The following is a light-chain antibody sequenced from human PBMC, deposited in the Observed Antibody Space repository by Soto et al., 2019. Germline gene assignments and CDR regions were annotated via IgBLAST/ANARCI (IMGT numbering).Light chain of an antibody. CDR2: GAS. CDR1: QSVSSD. Sequence: EIVMTQSAATLSVSPGERATLSCRASQSVSSDLAWYHQKPGQAPRLLIYGASTRATGIPARFSGSGSGTEFTLTINSMQSEDLAVYYCQQYNNWPRTFGQGTKVDIK. V-gene: IGKV3-15*01. J-gene: IGKJ1*01. CDR3: QQYNNWPRT.